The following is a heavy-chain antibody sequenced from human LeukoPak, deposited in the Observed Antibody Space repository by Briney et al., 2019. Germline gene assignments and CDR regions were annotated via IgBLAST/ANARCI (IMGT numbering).Heavy chain of an antibody. Sequence: ASVKVSCKASGYTFTGYYMHWVRQAPGQGLEWMGWINPNSGGTNYAQKFQGRVTMTRDTSISTAYMELSRLRSDDTAVYYCARVLYLRGYSYGYWGQGTLVTVSS. J-gene: IGHJ4*02. CDR2: INPNSGGT. CDR3: ARVLYLRGYSYGY. V-gene: IGHV1-2*02. CDR1: GYTFTGYY. D-gene: IGHD5-18*01.